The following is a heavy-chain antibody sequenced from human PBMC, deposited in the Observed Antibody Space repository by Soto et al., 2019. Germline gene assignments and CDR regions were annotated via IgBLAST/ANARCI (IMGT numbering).Heavy chain of an antibody. D-gene: IGHD6-19*01. Sequence: GGSLRLSCAASGFTVSSNYMSWVRQAPGKGLEWVSVIYSGGSTYYADSVKGRFTISRDNSKNTLYLQMNSLRAEDTAVYYCARARTGYSSGLDYWGQGTLVTVSS. J-gene: IGHJ4*02. V-gene: IGHV3-53*01. CDR1: GFTVSSNY. CDR3: ARARTGYSSGLDY. CDR2: IYSGGST.